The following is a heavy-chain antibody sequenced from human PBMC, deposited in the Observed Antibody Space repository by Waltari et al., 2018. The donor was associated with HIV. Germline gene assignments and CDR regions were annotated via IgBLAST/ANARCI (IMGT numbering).Heavy chain of an antibody. D-gene: IGHD3-10*01. Sequence: QVQLVQSGAEVKKHGASVTVSCKASGYTFPSYYMHWVRQSPGPGLEWMGIINPRGGRTSYAQKFQGRVTMTRDTSTSTVYMELSSLRSEDTAVYYCARVPSRGDRGVTAFPIPVYGMDVWGQGTTVTVSS. CDR3: ARVPSRGDRGVTAFPIPVYGMDV. CDR2: INPRGGRT. CDR1: GYTFPSYY. V-gene: IGHV1-46*01. J-gene: IGHJ6*02.